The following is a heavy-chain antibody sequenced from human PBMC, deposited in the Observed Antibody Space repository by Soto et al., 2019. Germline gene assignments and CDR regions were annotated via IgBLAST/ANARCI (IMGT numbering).Heavy chain of an antibody. CDR1: GGSISSGGHY. D-gene: IGHD4-4*01. V-gene: IGHV4-31*03. CDR3: ARDRPQYSANYYYGMDV. Sequence: SETLSLTCTVSGGSISSGGHYWSWIRQHPGKGLEWIGYIYYSGSTYYNPSLKTRVTIPRHTSKHPFSLKLRSVTAADTGVYYCARDRPQYSANYYYGMDVWGQGTTVTVSS. J-gene: IGHJ6*02. CDR2: IYYSGST.